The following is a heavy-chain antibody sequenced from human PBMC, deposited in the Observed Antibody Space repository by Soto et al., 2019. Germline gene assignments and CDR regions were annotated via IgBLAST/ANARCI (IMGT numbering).Heavy chain of an antibody. CDR2: IYPGDSDT. CDR1: GYTFTNYW. J-gene: IGHJ6*02. Sequence: GESLKISCKGSGYTFTNYWIGWVRQMPGKGPEWMGIIYPGDSDTKYNPSFQGQVTISADKSITTTYLQMNSLRAEDTAVYYCAKDAIAVAGLYYYGMDVWGQGTTVTVSS. CDR3: AKDAIAVAGLYYYGMDV. V-gene: IGHV5-51*01. D-gene: IGHD6-19*01.